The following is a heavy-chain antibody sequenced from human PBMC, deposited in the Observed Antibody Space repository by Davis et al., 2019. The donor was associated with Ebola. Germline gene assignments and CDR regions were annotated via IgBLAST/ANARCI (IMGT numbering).Heavy chain of an antibody. Sequence: ASVKVSCKASGYTFTNYGITWVRQAPGQGLEWVEWINPHNGNTNYAQNVQGRVTMTTDTSTSTAYMEVGSLRSDDTAVYYCARDNFWSGYHHYGMDVWGKGTTVTVSS. CDR3: ARDNFWSGYHHYGMDV. CDR2: INPHNGNT. D-gene: IGHD3-3*01. V-gene: IGHV1-18*04. CDR1: GYTFTNYG. J-gene: IGHJ6*04.